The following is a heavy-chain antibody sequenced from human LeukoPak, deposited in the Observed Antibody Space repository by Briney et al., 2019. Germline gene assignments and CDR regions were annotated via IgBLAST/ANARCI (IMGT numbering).Heavy chain of an antibody. Sequence: GGSLRLSCAASGFTFSIYYMSWVRQAPGKGLEWVANIKQDGSEKYYVDSVKGRFIISRDNAKNSLYLQMNSLRAEDTAVYYCARDGYYYDTSGYYRPFDYWGQGTLVTVSS. D-gene: IGHD3-22*01. CDR3: ARDGYYYDTSGYYRPFDY. J-gene: IGHJ4*02. CDR2: IKQDGSEK. CDR1: GFTFSIYY. V-gene: IGHV3-7*04.